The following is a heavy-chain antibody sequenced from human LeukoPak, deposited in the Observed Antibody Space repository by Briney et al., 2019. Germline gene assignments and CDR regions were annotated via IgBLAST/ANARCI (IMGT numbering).Heavy chain of an antibody. J-gene: IGHJ6*02. CDR2: IGTAGDT. CDR1: GFTFSSYD. CDR3: ARGVGAVASYYYYGMDV. V-gene: IGHV3-13*01. Sequence: GGSLRLSCAASGFTFSSYDMHWVRQATGKGLEWVSAIGTAGDTYSPGSVKGRFTISRENAKNSLYLQMNSLRAGDTAVYYCARGVGAVASYYYYGMDVWGQGTTVTVSS. D-gene: IGHD6-19*01.